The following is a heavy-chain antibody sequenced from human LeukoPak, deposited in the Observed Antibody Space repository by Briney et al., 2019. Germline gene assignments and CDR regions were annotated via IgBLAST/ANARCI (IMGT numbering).Heavy chain of an antibody. V-gene: IGHV3-23*01. CDR1: GFTFSSLT. CDR3: AKDHGVAVAGMYY. J-gene: IGHJ4*02. D-gene: IGHD6-19*01. CDR2: ISGSGGRT. Sequence: PGGSLRLSCVASGFTFSSLTMSWVRQAPGKGLECVSSISGSGGRTYYADSVKGRFTISRDNSRNTLYLQMNSLRAEDTALYYCAKDHGVAVAGMYYWGQGTLVTVSS.